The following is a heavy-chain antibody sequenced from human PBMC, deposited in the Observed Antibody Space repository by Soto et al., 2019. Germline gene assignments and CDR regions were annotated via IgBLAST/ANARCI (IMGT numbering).Heavy chain of an antibody. J-gene: IGHJ6*02. Sequence: QVQLQESGPGLVKPSQTLSLTCTVSGGSISSGDYYWSWIRQHPGKGLEWIGNIHYSGSTYYIPSLKSRVTISVDTSKNQFSLKPRSVTAADTAVYYCARDNGEPQLMNYYYGMDVWGQGSPVTVSS. CDR3: ARDNGEPQLMNYYYGMDV. CDR1: GGSISSGDYY. D-gene: IGHD6-13*01. V-gene: IGHV4-31*03. CDR2: IHYSGST.